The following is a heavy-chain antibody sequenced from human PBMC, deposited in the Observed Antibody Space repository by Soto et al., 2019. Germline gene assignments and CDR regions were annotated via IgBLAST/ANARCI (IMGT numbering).Heavy chain of an antibody. Sequence: QVQLQQSGPGLVKPSQTLSLTCAISGDSVSSNIATWNWIRQSPSRSLEWLGSTYYRSKWYNDYAVSVKSGTTINPHTSKINFSLQLNCVTPADTDVYYCARANPTAGGYDRWGQGTLVNVSS. CDR1: GDSVSSNIAT. D-gene: IGHD5-12*01. V-gene: IGHV6-1*01. J-gene: IGHJ5*02. CDR2: TYYRSKWYN. CDR3: ARANPTAGGYDR.